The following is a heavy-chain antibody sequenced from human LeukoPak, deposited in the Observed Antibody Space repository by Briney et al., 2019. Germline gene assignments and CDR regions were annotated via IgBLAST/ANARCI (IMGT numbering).Heavy chain of an antibody. V-gene: IGHV4-34*01. CDR3: ARGRRIVVVLGTTRTHRDYYMDV. Sequence: SETLSLTCAVYIDSFSNYHWNWIRQTPARGMEWIGEVNESGGTNISPSLRSRVILSVDTSKNQFSLKLISVTAADTAVYYCARGRRIVVVLGTTRTHRDYYMDVWGKGTTVTVSS. CDR2: VNESGGT. J-gene: IGHJ6*03. D-gene: IGHD2-15*01. CDR1: IDSFSNYH.